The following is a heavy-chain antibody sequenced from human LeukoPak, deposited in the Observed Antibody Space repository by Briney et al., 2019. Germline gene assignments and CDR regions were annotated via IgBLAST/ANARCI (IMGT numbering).Heavy chain of an antibody. CDR2: IYYSGTT. Sequence: PSETLSLTCTVSGGSISSSSYYWGWIRQPPGKGLEWLGSIYYSGTTYYNPSLKSRVTISVDTSKNQFFLKLSSVTAADTAVYYCARHDVVVVPAAIFYNWFDPWGQGTLVTVSS. J-gene: IGHJ5*02. D-gene: IGHD2-2*01. CDR3: ARHDVVVVPAAIFYNWFDP. V-gene: IGHV4-39*01. CDR1: GGSISSSSYY.